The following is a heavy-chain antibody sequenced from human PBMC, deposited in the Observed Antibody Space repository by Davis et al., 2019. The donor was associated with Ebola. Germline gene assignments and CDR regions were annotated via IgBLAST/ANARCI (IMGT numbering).Heavy chain of an antibody. J-gene: IGHJ4*02. V-gene: IGHV4-59*01. CDR1: GGSISSYY. CDR3: SRFTRGVGYNVFDY. Sequence: MPSETLSLTCTVSGGSISSYYWSWIRQPPGKGLEWIGYIYYSGSTNYNPSLKSRVTISVDTSKNQFSLKLSSVTAADTAVYYCSRFTRGVGYNVFDYWGQGTLVTVSS. CDR2: IYYSGST. D-gene: IGHD5-24*01.